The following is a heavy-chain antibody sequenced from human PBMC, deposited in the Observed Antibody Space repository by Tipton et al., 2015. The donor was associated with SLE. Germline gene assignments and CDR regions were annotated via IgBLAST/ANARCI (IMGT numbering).Heavy chain of an antibody. Sequence: SLRLSCAASGFTFSSSAMHWVRLAPGKGLAWVAVISYDGSNKYYADSVKGRFTISRANSKNTLYLQMNSLRAEDTAVYYCASPRRAFDIWGQGTMVTVSS. CDR3: ASPRRAFDI. CDR2: ISYDGSNK. V-gene: IGHV3-30*04. J-gene: IGHJ3*02. CDR1: GFTFSSSA.